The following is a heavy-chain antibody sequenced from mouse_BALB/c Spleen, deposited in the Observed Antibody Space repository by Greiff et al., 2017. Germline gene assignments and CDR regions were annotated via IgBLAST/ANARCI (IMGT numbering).Heavy chain of an antibody. J-gene: IGHJ4*01. CDR3: ARYYYGSSSCYGMDY. CDR2: IWSGGST. V-gene: IGHV2-4-1*01. D-gene: IGHD1-1*01. CDR1: GFSLTSYG. Sequence: QVQLQQSGPGLVQPSQSLSITCTASGFSLTSYGVHWVRQSPGKGLEWLGVIWSGGSTDYNAAFISRLSISKDNSKSHVFFIMTSLQADDTAIYYCARYYYGSSSCYGMDYWGQGTSVTVAA.